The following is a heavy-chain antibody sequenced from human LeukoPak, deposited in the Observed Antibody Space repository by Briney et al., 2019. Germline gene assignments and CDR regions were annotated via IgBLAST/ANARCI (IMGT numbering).Heavy chain of an antibody. CDR3: ARAGIVDAFDV. Sequence: SETLSRTCSVSGGSITSSYWNWIRQVPGKGLEWIGYIFNSGTTQYNPSLKSRVAISVDTSKNQFSLKLSSVTAADTAVYYCARAGIVDAFDVWGQGTMVTVSS. CDR2: IFNSGTT. D-gene: IGHD2-15*01. J-gene: IGHJ3*01. CDR1: GGSITSSY. V-gene: IGHV4-59*01.